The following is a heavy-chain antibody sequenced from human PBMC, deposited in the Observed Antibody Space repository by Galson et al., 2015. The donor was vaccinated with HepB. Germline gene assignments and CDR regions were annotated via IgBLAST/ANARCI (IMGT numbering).Heavy chain of an antibody. CDR2: IYASGRT. Sequence: TLSLTCTVSGASVSSGAHYWNWIRQQPGKGLEWIGYIYASGRTDYNPSLKSRVSISLDTSMNHFSLHLNSLTAADTAVYHCAREVRSGASKGNFDSWGQGTLVTVSS. CDR1: GASVSSGAHY. V-gene: IGHV4-31*03. CDR3: AREVRSGASKGNFDS. D-gene: IGHD3-3*01. J-gene: IGHJ4*02.